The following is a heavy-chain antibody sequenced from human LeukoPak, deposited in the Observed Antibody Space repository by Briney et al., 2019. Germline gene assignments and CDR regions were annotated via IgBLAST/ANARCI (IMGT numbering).Heavy chain of an antibody. CDR2: ISAYNGGT. CDR1: GYTFTSYG. D-gene: IGHD2-2*01. V-gene: IGHV1-18*01. Sequence: ASVKVSCKASGYTFTSYGISWVRQAPGQGLEWMGWISAYNGGTNYAQKFQGRVTMTRDTSISTAYMELSRLRSDDTAVYYCARVAVVVPAAKYYMDVWGKGTTVTVSS. CDR3: ARVAVVVPAAKYYMDV. J-gene: IGHJ6*03.